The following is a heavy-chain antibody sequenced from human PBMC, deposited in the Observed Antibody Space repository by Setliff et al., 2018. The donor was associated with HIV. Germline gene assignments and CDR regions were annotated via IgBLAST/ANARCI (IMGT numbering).Heavy chain of an antibody. J-gene: IGHJ4*02. V-gene: IGHV4-39*01. D-gene: IGHD1-26*01. CDR2: IHSSGST. Sequence: SETLSLTFTVSGDSIISSRNFWGWIRQPPGKGLEWIGNIHSSGSTYYNPSLKSRVFISVDLSINQFSLKLHSVTAADTAVYYCASGEDSGTYGEPYDSWGQGALVTVSS. CDR1: GDSIISSRNF. CDR3: ASGEDSGTYGEPYDS.